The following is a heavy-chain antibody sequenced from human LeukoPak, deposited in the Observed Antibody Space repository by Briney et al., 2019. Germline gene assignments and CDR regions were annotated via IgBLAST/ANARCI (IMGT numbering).Heavy chain of an antibody. J-gene: IGHJ4*02. CDR3: ARGRSYGFDFDS. CDR1: GVSINTCCYY. D-gene: IGHD5-18*01. CDR2: KYYSGST. Sequence: SETLSPTCDVSGVSINTCCYYWTWIRQPPGKGLEWIGYKYYSGSTRYNSSLRSRLTISLDSSKNQFSLRLTSVTAADTAVYYCARGRSYGFDFDSWGPGTLVIVSS. V-gene: IGHV4-61*01.